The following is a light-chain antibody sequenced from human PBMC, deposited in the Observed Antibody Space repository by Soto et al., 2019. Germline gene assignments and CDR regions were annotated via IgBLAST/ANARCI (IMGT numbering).Light chain of an antibody. Sequence: DIQMTQSPSTLSASVGDRVTITCRASQSISSWLAWYQQKPGKAPKLLIYDASSLESGVPSRFSGSGSGTEFTLTIISLQPDDFATYYCQQYNSYCTFGQGNKVEIK. CDR1: QSISSW. V-gene: IGKV1-5*01. CDR3: QQYNSYCT. CDR2: DAS. J-gene: IGKJ1*01.